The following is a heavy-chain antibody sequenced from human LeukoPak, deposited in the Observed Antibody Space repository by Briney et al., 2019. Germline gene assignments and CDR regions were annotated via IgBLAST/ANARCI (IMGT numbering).Heavy chain of an antibody. Sequence: GGSLRLSCAASGFTFSSYGMHWVRQAPGKGLEWVSYISSSSSTIYYADSVKGRFTISRDNAKNSLYLQMNSLRAEDTAVYYCARDSSSWYGSFDYWGQGTLVTVSS. CDR2: ISSSSSTI. CDR1: GFTFSSYG. CDR3: ARDSSSWYGSFDY. J-gene: IGHJ4*02. V-gene: IGHV3-48*01. D-gene: IGHD6-13*01.